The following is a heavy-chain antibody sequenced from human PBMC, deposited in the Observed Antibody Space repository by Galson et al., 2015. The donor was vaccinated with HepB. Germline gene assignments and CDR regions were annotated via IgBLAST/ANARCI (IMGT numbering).Heavy chain of an antibody. Sequence: SLRLSCAASGFTVSSNYMSWVRQAPGKGLEWVSVIYSGGSTYYADSVKGRFTISGDNSKNTLYLQMNSLRAEDTAVYYCARAEYYYDSGYFQHWGQGTLVTVSS. CDR2: IYSGGST. J-gene: IGHJ1*01. V-gene: IGHV3-66*01. CDR3: ARAEYYYDSGYFQH. D-gene: IGHD3-22*01. CDR1: GFTVSSNY.